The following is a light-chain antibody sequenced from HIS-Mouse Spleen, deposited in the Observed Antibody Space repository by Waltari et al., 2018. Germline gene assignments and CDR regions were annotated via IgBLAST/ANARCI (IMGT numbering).Light chain of an antibody. CDR1: NIGSKS. V-gene: IGLV3-21*02. Sequence: SYVLTQPPSVSVAPVQTASITCVGNNIGSKSVHWYQQKPGQAPVLVVYDDSDRPSGIPERFSGSNSGNTATLTISRVEAGDEADYYCQVWDSSSDHPWVFGGGTKLTVL. J-gene: IGLJ3*02. CDR3: QVWDSSSDHPWV. CDR2: DDS.